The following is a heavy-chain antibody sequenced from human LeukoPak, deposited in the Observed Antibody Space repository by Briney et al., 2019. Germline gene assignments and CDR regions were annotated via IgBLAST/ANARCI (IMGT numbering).Heavy chain of an antibody. CDR1: GCTFTSYG. V-gene: IGHV1-3*03. J-gene: IGHJ4*02. Sequence: TSVKVSCKASGCTFTSYGMNWVRQATGQTLEWMGWINAGNGNTKYSQEFQGRVTITRDTSASTAYMELSSLRSEDTAVYYCARGHSSSWSLYFDYWGQGTLVTVSS. D-gene: IGHD6-13*01. CDR3: ARGHSSSWSLYFDY. CDR2: INAGNGNT.